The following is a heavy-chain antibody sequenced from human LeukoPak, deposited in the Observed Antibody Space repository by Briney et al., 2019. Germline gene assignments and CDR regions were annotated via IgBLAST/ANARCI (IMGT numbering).Heavy chain of an antibody. CDR1: GFTFSSYG. CDR3: AKRYYGSGRHSFDY. J-gene: IGHJ4*02. D-gene: IGHD3-10*01. V-gene: IGHV3-30*02. CDR2: IRYDGSNK. Sequence: PGGSLRLSCAASGFTFSSYGMHWVRQAPGKGLERVAFIRYDGSNKYYADSVEGRFTISRDNSKNTLYLQMNSLRAEDTAVYYCAKRYYGSGRHSFDYWGQGTLVTVSS.